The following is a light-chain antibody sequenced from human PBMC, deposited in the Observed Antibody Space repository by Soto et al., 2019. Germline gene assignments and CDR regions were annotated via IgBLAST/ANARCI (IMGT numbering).Light chain of an antibody. Sequence: QSALTQPASVSGSPGQSITISCTGTSSDVGGYNYVSWYQQHPGKAPKLMIYDVSNRPSGVSNRFSGSKSGNTASLTFSGLQAEDEADYYCSSYTRSSPYVFGTGTKVTVL. CDR3: SSYTRSSPYV. V-gene: IGLV2-14*01. CDR2: DVS. CDR1: SSDVGGYNY. J-gene: IGLJ1*01.